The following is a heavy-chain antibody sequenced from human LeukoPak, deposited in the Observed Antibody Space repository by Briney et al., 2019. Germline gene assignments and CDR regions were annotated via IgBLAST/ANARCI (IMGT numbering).Heavy chain of an antibody. Sequence: ASVKVSCKASGYTFTTYGISWVRQAPGQGLEWMGWISGYNGNTNYAQKLQGRATMTTDTSTSTAYMELRSLRSDDTAVYYCARDTVEMATKDAFDIWGQGTMVTVSS. D-gene: IGHD5-24*01. V-gene: IGHV1-18*01. CDR3: ARDTVEMATKDAFDI. CDR1: GYTFTTYG. CDR2: ISGYNGNT. J-gene: IGHJ3*02.